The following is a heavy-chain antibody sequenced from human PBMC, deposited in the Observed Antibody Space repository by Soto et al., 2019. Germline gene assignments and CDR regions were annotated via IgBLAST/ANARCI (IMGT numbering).Heavy chain of an antibody. CDR3: ARHLAPRDIVVVVAAMGFDP. J-gene: IGHJ5*02. CDR1: GGSISSSSYY. CDR2: IYYSGST. Sequence: QLQLQESGPGLVKPSETLSLTCTVSGGSISSSSYYWGWIRQPPGKGLEWIGSIYYSGSTYYNPSLKSRVTISVDTSKNQFSLKLSSVTAADTAVYYCARHLAPRDIVVVVAAMGFDPWGQGTLVTVSS. D-gene: IGHD2-15*01. V-gene: IGHV4-39*01.